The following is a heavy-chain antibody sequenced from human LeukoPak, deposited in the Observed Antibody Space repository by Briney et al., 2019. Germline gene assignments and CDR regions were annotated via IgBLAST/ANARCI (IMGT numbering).Heavy chain of an antibody. D-gene: IGHD6-13*01. J-gene: IGHJ4*02. CDR2: IGSTNSYT. CDR1: GFTFSDYY. V-gene: IGHV3-11*05. CDR3: AKATYSSSWNLYFDY. Sequence: GGSLRLSCAASGFTFSDYYMSWIRQAPGKGLEWVSYIGSTNSYTNYADSVKGRFTISRDNSKNTLFLQMNSLRAEDTAVYYCAKATYSSSWNLYFDYWGQGTLVTVSS.